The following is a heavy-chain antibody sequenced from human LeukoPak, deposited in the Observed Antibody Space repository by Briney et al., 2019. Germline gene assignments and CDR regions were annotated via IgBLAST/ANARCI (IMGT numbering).Heavy chain of an antibody. CDR3: ARVQSMIVVVITTHDAFDI. CDR1: GYTFTRYY. J-gene: IGHJ3*02. Sequence: ASVKVSCKASGYTFTRYYMHWMRQAPAQGLEWMGWINPNSGGTNYAQKFQGRVTMTRDTSNSTAYMELSRLRSDDTGVYYCARVQSMIVVVITTHDAFDIWGQGTMVTVSS. D-gene: IGHD3-22*01. V-gene: IGHV1-2*02. CDR2: INPNSGGT.